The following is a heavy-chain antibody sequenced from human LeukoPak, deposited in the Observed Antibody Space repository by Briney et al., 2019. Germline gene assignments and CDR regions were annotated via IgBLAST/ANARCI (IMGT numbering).Heavy chain of an antibody. CDR2: IYSGGST. CDR1: AFIFSGHW. J-gene: IGHJ4*02. CDR3: ARGASNRFDY. Sequence: PGGSLRLSCEGSAFIFSGHWMNWVRQAPGKGLEWVSVIYSGGSTYYADSVKGRFTISRDNAKNTLYLQMNSLRGEDTAVYYCARGASNRFDYWGQGTLVTVSS. V-gene: IGHV3-66*01. D-gene: IGHD1-14*01.